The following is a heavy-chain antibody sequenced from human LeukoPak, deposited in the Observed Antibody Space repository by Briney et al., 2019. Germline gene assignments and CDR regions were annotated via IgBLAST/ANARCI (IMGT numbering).Heavy chain of an antibody. CDR2: IYSSGSN. D-gene: IGHD5-12*01. CDR1: GGSISGYF. CDR3: AREPTSGREPTSGRPLDY. V-gene: IGHV4-4*07. Sequence: SETLSLTCTVSGGSISGYFWSWIRQPAGKGLEWIGRIYSSGSNNYNASLKSRVTMSLDTSKNHLSLNLSSVTAADTAVYYCAREPTSGREPTSGRPLDYWGQGTLVTVSS. J-gene: IGHJ4*02.